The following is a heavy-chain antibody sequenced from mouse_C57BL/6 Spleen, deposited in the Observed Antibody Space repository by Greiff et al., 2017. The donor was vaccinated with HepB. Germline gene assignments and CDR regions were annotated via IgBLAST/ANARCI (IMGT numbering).Heavy chain of an antibody. Sequence: QVHVKQSGAELARPGASVKMSCKASGYTFTSYTMHWVKQRPGQGLEWIGYINPSSGYTKYNQKFKDKATLTADKSSSTAYMQLSSLTSEDSAVYYCARWDYDYDGGFDYWGQGTTLTVSS. V-gene: IGHV1-4*01. CDR2: INPSSGYT. CDR3: ARWDYDYDGGFDY. D-gene: IGHD2-4*01. CDR1: GYTFTSYT. J-gene: IGHJ2*01.